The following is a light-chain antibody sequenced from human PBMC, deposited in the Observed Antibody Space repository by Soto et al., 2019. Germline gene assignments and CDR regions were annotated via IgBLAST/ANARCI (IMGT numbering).Light chain of an antibody. Sequence: QSVLTQPASVSGSPGQSITISCTGTSSDVGAYNLVSWYQQHPGKAPILLIFEVTQRPSGVSYRFSASKSGNTASLTISGLQARDEGDYYCCSYAGSTSVFGTGTKVTVL. V-gene: IGLV2-23*02. CDR3: CSYAGSTSV. CDR2: EVT. J-gene: IGLJ1*01. CDR1: SSDVGAYNL.